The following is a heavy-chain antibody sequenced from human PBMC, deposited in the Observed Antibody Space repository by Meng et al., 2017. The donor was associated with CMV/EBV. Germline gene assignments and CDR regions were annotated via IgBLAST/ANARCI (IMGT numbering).Heavy chain of an antibody. CDR3: ARSTTPYDFWSGFDP. V-gene: IGHV3-30-3*01. Sequence: GSLRLSCTASGSPLSKFAMHWVRQAPVKGLEWVATISYDGDNKYYVESLKGRFTISRDNSKNTVYLEMNSSRSEDTAVYYCARSTTPYDFWSGFDPWGQGILVTVSS. CDR2: ISYDGDNK. CDR1: GSPLSKFA. J-gene: IGHJ5*02. D-gene: IGHD3-3*01.